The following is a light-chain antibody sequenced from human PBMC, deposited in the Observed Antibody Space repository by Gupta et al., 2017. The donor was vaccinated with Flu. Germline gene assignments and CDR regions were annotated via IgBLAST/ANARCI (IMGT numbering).Light chain of an antibody. CDR2: DVT. Sequence: QSAPTQPRSVSGSPGQSVTISCTGTSSDGGGYDRVSWYEQRPGKAPKLILYDVTERPSGVPDRFSGSKSGNTASLTISGLQADDEADYYCCSHAGRVTWVFGTGTTVTVL. CDR3: CSHAGRVTWV. J-gene: IGLJ1*01. V-gene: IGLV2-11*01. CDR1: SSDGGGYDR.